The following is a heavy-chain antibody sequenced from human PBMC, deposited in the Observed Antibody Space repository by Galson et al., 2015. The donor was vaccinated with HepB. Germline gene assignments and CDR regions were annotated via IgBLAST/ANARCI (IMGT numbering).Heavy chain of an antibody. CDR2: IKQDGSEK. V-gene: IGHV3-7*03. CDR1: GFTFSSYW. CDR3: ARSSMGDILTGYYLSYYFDY. J-gene: IGHJ4*02. D-gene: IGHD3-9*01. Sequence: SLRLSCAASGFTFSSYWMSWVRQAPGKGLEWVANIKQDGSEKYYVDSVKGRFTISRDNAKNSLYLQMNSLRAEDTAVYYCARSSMGDILTGYYLSYYFDYWGQGTLVTVSS.